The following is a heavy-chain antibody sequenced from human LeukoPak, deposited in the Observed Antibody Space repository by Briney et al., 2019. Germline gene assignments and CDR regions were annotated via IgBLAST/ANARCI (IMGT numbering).Heavy chain of an antibody. CDR1: GGSINSVDYY. J-gene: IGHJ2*01. CDR3: ASSSGDYNWYFDL. V-gene: IGHV4-31*03. D-gene: IGHD4-17*01. Sequence: SETLSLTCTVSGGSINSVDYYWTWIRQHPGKGLEWIGYIYYSGSTYYNPSLKSRVTISVDTSKNQFSLKLSSVTAADTAVYYCASSSGDYNWYFDLWGRGTLVTVSS. CDR2: IYYSGST.